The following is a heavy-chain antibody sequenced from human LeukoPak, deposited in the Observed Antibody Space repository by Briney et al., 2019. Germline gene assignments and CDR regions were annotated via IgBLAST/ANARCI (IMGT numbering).Heavy chain of an antibody. J-gene: IGHJ5*02. CDR3: ARSRLGYCSSTSCPNWFDP. V-gene: IGHV4-39*01. CDR2: INYGGST. Sequence: SETLSHTRTDPGGSISSISYYWGWIRQPPGNGLGWIGYINYGGSTYYNPSLKSRVTISVDTSKNQFSLKLSSVTAADTAVYYCARSRLGYCSSTSCPNWFDPWGQGNLVTVSS. D-gene: IGHD2-2*01. CDR1: GGSISSISYY.